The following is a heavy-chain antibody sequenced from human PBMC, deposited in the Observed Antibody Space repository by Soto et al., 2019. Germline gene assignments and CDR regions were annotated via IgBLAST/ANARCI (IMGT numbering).Heavy chain of an antibody. D-gene: IGHD5-12*01. CDR1: GGSISSYY. V-gene: IGHV4-59*01. CDR3: ARVEGYSGYGHNWFDP. CDR2: IYYSGST. Sequence: SETLSLTCTVSGGSISSYYWSWIRQPPGKGLEWIGYIYYSGSTNYNPSLKSRVTISVDTSKNQFSLKLSSVTAADTAVYYCARVEGYSGYGHNWFDPWGQGTLVTVSS. J-gene: IGHJ5*02.